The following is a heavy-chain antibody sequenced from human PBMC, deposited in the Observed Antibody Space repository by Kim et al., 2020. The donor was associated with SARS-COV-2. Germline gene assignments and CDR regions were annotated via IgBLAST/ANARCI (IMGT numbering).Heavy chain of an antibody. V-gene: IGHV3-23*01. J-gene: IGHJ4*02. D-gene: IGHD6-13*01. CDR3: AGLKGAASGASGY. Sequence: YADSVEGRLPISRDNSKNTLYLQMNSLRADDTAIYYCAGLKGAASGASGYWGQGTLVTVSS.